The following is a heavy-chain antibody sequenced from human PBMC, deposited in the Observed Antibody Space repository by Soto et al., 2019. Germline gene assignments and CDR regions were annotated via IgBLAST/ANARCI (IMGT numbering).Heavy chain of an antibody. V-gene: IGHV3-23*01. J-gene: IGHJ6*03. CDR3: AKRGTGTTFGYPFYYYYYMDV. CDR1: GFTFSSYA. D-gene: IGHD1-7*01. CDR2: ISGSGGST. Sequence: PGGSLRLSCAASGFTFSSYAMSWVRQAPGKGLEWVSAISGSGGSTYYADSVKGRFTISRDNSKNTLYLQMNSLRAEDTAVYYCAKRGTGTTFGYPFYYYYYMDVWGKGTTVTVSS.